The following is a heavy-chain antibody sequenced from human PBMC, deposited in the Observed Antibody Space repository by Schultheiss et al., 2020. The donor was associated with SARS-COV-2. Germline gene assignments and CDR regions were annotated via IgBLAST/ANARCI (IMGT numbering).Heavy chain of an antibody. J-gene: IGHJ6*02. V-gene: IGHV4-34*01. CDR1: GGSFSDHY. CDR3: ARVISVDEWFGEFNYGMDV. CDR2: VTHSGST. Sequence: SETLSLTCAVSGGSFSDHYCTWIRQSPGKGLEYIGEVTHSGSTNYNPSLKSRVTISVDTSKNQFSLKLSSVTAADTAVYYCARVISVDEWFGEFNYGMDVWGQGTTVTVSS. D-gene: IGHD3-10*01.